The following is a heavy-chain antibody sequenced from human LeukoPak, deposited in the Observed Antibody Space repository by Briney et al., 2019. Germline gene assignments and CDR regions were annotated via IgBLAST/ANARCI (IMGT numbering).Heavy chain of an antibody. D-gene: IGHD6-19*01. CDR1: GGTFSSYA. V-gene: IGHV1-69*06. J-gene: IGHJ4*02. Sequence: SVKVSCKASGGTFSSYAISWVRQAPGQGLEWMGGIIPIFGTANYAQKFQGRVTITADTSTDTAYMELSSLRAEDTAVYYCARDGSGWYGVSDYWGQGTLVTVSS. CDR2: IIPIFGTA. CDR3: ARDGSGWYGVSDY.